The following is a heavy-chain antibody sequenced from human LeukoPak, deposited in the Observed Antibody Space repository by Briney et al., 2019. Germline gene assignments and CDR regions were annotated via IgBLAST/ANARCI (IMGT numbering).Heavy chain of an antibody. CDR1: GFRFSNYW. J-gene: IGHJ4*02. D-gene: IGHD7-27*01. V-gene: IGHV3-7*01. Sequence: GGSLRLSCAASGFRFSNYWMSWVRQAAGKGLEWVANIKQDVSEKYFADSVKGRFTISRDNSKNTLYLQMNSLRAEDTAVYYCAKDDGWGNDYWGQGTLVTVSS. CDR2: IKQDVSEK. CDR3: AKDDGWGNDY.